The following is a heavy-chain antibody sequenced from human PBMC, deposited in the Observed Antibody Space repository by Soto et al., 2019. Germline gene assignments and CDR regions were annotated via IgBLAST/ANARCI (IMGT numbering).Heavy chain of an antibody. J-gene: IGHJ3*02. CDR2: IYYNART. D-gene: IGHD1-1*01. Sequence: PSETLSLTCTVSGASISSGGFYWSWIRQHPGKGLQWIGYIYYNARTYYKPSLKSRVTISVDTSKNQFSLKLTSVTAADTAVYFSARVQTRYGTQPHAFDILGLGTMVTVSS. CDR1: GASISSGGFY. V-gene: IGHV4-31*03. CDR3: ARVQTRYGTQPHAFDI.